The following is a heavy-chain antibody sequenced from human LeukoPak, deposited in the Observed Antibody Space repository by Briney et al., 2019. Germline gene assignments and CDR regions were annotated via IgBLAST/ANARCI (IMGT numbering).Heavy chain of an antibody. CDR1: GYTFTGYY. CDR3: ARSRSYYDSSGGFDY. V-gene: IGHV1-2*02. J-gene: IGHJ4*02. CDR2: INPNSGGT. Sequence: ASVKVSSKASGYTFTGYYMHWVRQAPGQGLEWMGWINPNSGGTKYAQKFQDRVTMTRDTSISTAYMELSRLRSDDTAVYYCARSRSYYDSSGGFDYWGQGTLVTVSS. D-gene: IGHD3-22*01.